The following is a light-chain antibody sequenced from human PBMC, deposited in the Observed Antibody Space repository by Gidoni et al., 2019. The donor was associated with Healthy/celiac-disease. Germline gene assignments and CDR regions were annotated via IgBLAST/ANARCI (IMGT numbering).Light chain of an antibody. V-gene: IGKV3-20*01. CDR3: QQYGSSPPRIT. CDR1: QSVSSSY. CDR2: GAY. J-gene: IGKJ4*01. Sequence: EIVLTQSPGPLSLSPGERATLSCSASQSVSSSYLAWYQQKPGQAPRLLIYGAYSRATGIPDRFSGSGSGTDFTLTISRLEPEDFAVYYCQQYGSSPPRITFGGGTKVEIK.